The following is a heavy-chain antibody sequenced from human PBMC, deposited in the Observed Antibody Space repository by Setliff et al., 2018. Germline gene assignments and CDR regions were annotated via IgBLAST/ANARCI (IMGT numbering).Heavy chain of an antibody. CDR2: FIPSFGTA. D-gene: IGHD4-17*01. CDR1: GGTFSSKA. CDR3: ARDSYGDNLPYNWFAP. Sequence: SVKVSCKASGGTFSSKAISWVRQAPGQGLEWMGGFIPSFGTANYAQKFQGRLTITADESTSTAYMELSSLRSEDTAIYYCARDSYGDNLPYNWFAPWGQGTLVTVSS. J-gene: IGHJ5*02. V-gene: IGHV1-69*13.